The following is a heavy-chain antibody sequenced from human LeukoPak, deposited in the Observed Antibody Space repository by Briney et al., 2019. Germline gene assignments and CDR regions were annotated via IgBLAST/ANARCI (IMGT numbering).Heavy chain of an antibody. CDR3: ANPVVVGATSFDY. V-gene: IGHV3-30*02. CDR2: IRYDGSNK. CDR1: GFTFSGYG. J-gene: IGHJ4*02. Sequence: GGSLRLSCAASGFTFSGYGMHWVRQAPGKRLEWVAIIRYDGSNKYYADSVKGRFTISRDNSKNTLYLQMNSLRAEDTAVYYCANPVVVGATSFDYWGQGTLVTVSS. D-gene: IGHD1-26*01.